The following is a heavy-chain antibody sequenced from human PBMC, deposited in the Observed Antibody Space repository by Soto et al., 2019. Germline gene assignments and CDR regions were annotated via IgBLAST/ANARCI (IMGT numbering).Heavy chain of an antibody. CDR3: ARDIVVVPAAIPQVDNNWFDP. CDR2: ISAYNGNT. J-gene: IGHJ5*02. CDR1: GYTFTSYG. V-gene: IGHV1-18*01. Sequence: GXSVKVSCKASGYTFTSYGISWVRQAPVQGLEWMGWISAYNGNTNYAQKLQGRVTMTTDTSTSTAYMELRSLRSDDTAVYYCARDIVVVPAAIPQVDNNWFDPWGQGTQVTVSS. D-gene: IGHD2-2*01.